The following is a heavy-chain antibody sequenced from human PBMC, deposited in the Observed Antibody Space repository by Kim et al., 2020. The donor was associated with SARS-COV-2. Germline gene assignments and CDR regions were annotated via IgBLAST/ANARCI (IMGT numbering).Heavy chain of an antibody. CDR3: ARVRRYSPQTINWIDP. Sequence: SETLSLTCTVSGGSISSTNYYWGWIRQPPGKGLEWIGTIYYSGSTYYNPSLKSRVTISVDTSKNQFSLKLSSVTAADTAVYFCARVRRYSPQTINWIDPWGQGTLVTVSS. CDR1: GGSISSTNYY. D-gene: IGHD3-9*01. V-gene: IGHV4-39*07. J-gene: IGHJ5*02. CDR2: IYYSGST.